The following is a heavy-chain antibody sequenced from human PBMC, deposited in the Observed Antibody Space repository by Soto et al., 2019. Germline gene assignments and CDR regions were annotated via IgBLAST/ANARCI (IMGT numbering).Heavy chain of an antibody. D-gene: IGHD3-22*01. CDR3: ARVRGNYYDSSGYFKPCFDY. CDR2: IYYSGST. CDR1: GGSISSGGYY. V-gene: IGHV4-31*03. J-gene: IGHJ4*02. Sequence: SETLSLTCTVSGGSISSGGYYWSWIRQHPGKGLEWIGYIYYSGSTYYNPSLKSRVTISVDTSKNQFSLKLSSVTAADTAVYYCARVRGNYYDSSGYFKPCFDYWGQGTLVTVSS.